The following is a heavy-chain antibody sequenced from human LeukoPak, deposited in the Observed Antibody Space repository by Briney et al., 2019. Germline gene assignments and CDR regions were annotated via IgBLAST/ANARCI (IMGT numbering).Heavy chain of an antibody. Sequence: SVKVSCKASGGTFSSYAISWVRQAPGQGPEWMGRIIPILGIANYAQKFQGRVTITADKSTSTAYMELSSLRSEDTAVYYCARDFQEAGMDVWGQGTTVTVSS. V-gene: IGHV1-69*04. CDR1: GGTFSSYA. CDR3: ARDFQEAGMDV. J-gene: IGHJ6*02. CDR2: IIPILGIA. D-gene: IGHD2/OR15-2a*01.